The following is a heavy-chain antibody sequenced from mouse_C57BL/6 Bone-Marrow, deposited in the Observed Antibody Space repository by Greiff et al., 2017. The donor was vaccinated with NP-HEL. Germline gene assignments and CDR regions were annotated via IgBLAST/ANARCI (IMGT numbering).Heavy chain of an antibody. CDR1: GYTFTDYY. V-gene: IGHV1-19*01. CDR2: INPYNGGT. CDR3: ARSGYYGSSLYYYAMDY. D-gene: IGHD1-1*01. J-gene: IGHJ4*01. Sequence: EVQLQQSGPVLVKPGASVKMSCKASGYTFTDYYMNWVKQSNGKSLEWIGVINPYNGGTSYNQKFKGKATLTVDKSSSTAYMELNSLTSEDSAVYYCARSGYYGSSLYYYAMDYWGQGTSATVSS.